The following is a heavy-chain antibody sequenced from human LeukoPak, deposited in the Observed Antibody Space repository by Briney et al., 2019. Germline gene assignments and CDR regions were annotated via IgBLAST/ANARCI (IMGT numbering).Heavy chain of an antibody. CDR3: AREIDAFDI. CDR2: ISYSGST. J-gene: IGHJ3*02. CDR1: GGSISSYF. Sequence: SETLSLTCTVSGGSISSYFWSWIRQPPGKGLEWIGYISYSGSTNYNPSLKSRVTISVDTSKNQFSLKLSSVTAADTAVYYCAREIDAFDIWGQGTMVTVSS. V-gene: IGHV4-59*01.